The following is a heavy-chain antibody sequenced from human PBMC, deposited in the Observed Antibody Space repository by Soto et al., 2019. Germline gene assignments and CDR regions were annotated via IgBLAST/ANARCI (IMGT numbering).Heavy chain of an antibody. Sequence: SGPTLVNPTQTLTLTCTFSGFSLSTTGMRVSWIRQPPGKALEWLARIDYDDDKFYSTFLKTRLTISKDTSKNQVVLTMTNMDPVDTATYYCARGTTFVTPCFDYWGRGTLVTVSS. J-gene: IGHJ4*02. CDR1: GFSLSTTGMR. V-gene: IGHV2-70*04. D-gene: IGHD3-16*01. CDR2: IDYDDDK. CDR3: ARGTTFVTPCFDY.